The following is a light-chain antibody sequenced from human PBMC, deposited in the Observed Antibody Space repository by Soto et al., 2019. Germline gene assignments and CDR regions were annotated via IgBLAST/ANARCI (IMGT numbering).Light chain of an antibody. J-gene: IGKJ5*01. CDR3: QQADSFPIT. CDR2: AAF. CDR1: EYINSR. Sequence: DIQMTQSPSSLSASVEDRVTISCRASEYINSRLAWYQQKPGNAPKLLIYAAFILQSGVPSRFSGYGSGTDFTLSISSLQPEDFATYYCQQADSFPITFGQGTRLEIK. V-gene: IGKV1-12*01.